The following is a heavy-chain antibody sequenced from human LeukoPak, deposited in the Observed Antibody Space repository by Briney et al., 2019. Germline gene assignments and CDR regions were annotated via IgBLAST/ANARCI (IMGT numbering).Heavy chain of an antibody. D-gene: IGHD6-19*01. Sequence: GASVKVSCKASGYTFTAYYMHWVRQAPGQGLEWMGWINPNSGGTNYAQNFQGRVTMTRDTSISTAYMELSRLRSDDTAVYYCARDTSGWMAGGFDPWGQGTLVTVSS. CDR2: INPNSGGT. CDR3: ARDTSGWMAGGFDP. CDR1: GYTFTAYY. J-gene: IGHJ5*02. V-gene: IGHV1-2*02.